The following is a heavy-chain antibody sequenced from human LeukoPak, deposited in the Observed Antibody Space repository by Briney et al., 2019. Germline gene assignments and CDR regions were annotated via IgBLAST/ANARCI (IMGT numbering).Heavy chain of an antibody. J-gene: IGHJ6*03. CDR1: GFTFSRHS. Sequence: PGGSLRLSCAASGFTFSRHSTNWVRQAPGKGLEWVSSISSSSSYIYYADSVKGRFTISRDNAKNSLYLQMNSLRAEDTAVYYCARRTTGTTDVRRGLYYYYYYMDVWGKGTTVTVSS. CDR2: ISSSSSYI. CDR3: ARRTTGTTDVRRGLYYYYYYMDV. V-gene: IGHV3-21*01. D-gene: IGHD1-1*01.